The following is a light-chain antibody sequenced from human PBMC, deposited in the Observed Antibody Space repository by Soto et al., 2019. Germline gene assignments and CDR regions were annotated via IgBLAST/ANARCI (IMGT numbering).Light chain of an antibody. CDR1: SSDVGGYNY. Sequence: QSALTQPASVSGSPGQSITISCTGTSSDVGGYNYVSWYQHHPGKAPKLMIYEVVNRPSGVSNRFSGSKSGITASLTISGLQAEYEAAYNCTSYTSSSPLVFGTGTKLTVL. V-gene: IGLV2-14*01. CDR2: EVV. J-gene: IGLJ1*01. CDR3: TSYTSSSPLV.